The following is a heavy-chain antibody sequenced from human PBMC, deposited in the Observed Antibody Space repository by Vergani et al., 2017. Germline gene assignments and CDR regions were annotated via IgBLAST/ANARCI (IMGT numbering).Heavy chain of an antibody. CDR1: GFTFSSYS. Sequence: VQLVESGGGLVKRGGSLRLSCAASGFTFSSYSMNWVRQAPGKGLEWVAVIWYDGSNKYYADSVKGRFTISRDNSKNTLYLQMNSLRAEDTAVYYCARDPQAVAGTYGDVWGKGTTVTVSS. J-gene: IGHJ6*04. V-gene: IGHV3-33*08. CDR3: ARDPQAVAGTYGDV. CDR2: IWYDGSNK. D-gene: IGHD6-19*01.